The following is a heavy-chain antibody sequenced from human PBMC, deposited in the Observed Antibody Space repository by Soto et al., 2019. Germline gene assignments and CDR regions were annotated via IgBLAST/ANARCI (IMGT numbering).Heavy chain of an antibody. CDR3: AHSAPNSIAVAGSWFDP. Sequence: SGAPRASPRGTVGLTCTVWGFARSTRRADVGWIRQPPGKALEWLALIYWDDDKRYSPSLKSRLTITKDTSKNQVVLTMTNMDPVDTATYYCAHSAPNSIAVAGSWFDPCGQGTLVT. CDR1: GFARSTRRAD. CDR2: IYWDDDK. J-gene: IGHJ5*02. V-gene: IGHV2-5*02. D-gene: IGHD6-19*01.